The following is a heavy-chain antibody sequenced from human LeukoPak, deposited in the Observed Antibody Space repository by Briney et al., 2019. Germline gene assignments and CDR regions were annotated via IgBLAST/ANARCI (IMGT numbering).Heavy chain of an antibody. CDR1: GGSISSYY. J-gene: IGHJ3*02. Sequence: PSETLSLTCTVSGGSISSYYWSWIRQPPGKGLKWIGYIYYSGSTSYSPSLRSRVTISVDTSKNQFSLKLSSVTAADTAVYYCARDRTYYDILTGAFDIWGQGTMVTVSS. V-gene: IGHV4-59*01. CDR2: IYYSGST. D-gene: IGHD3-9*01. CDR3: ARDRTYYDILTGAFDI.